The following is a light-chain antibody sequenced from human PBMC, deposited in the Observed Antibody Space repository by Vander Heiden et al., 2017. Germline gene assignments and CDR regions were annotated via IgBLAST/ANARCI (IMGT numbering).Light chain of an antibody. J-gene: IGLJ2*01. Sequence: QSALTQPASVSVSAAQSITISCTGITPDVGYSNSVSWYPQHPGKAPKLLISDVNRRPSGGSTRFSGSKPGTTASLTISGLQADEEADYYCSSCTSISALFGGGTKLTVL. CDR2: DVN. CDR3: SSCTSISAL. CDR1: TPDVGYSNS. V-gene: IGLV2-14*03.